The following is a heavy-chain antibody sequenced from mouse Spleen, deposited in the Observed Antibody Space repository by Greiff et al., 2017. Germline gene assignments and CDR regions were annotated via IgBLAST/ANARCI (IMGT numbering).Heavy chain of an antibody. CDR2: IDPSDSYT. CDR3: ARVITTVVAGFDY. Sequence: QVQLQQPGAELVKPGASVKLSCKASGYTFTSYWMQWVKQRPGQGLEWIGEIDPSDSYTNYNQKFKGKATLTVDTSSSTAYMQLSSLTSEDSAVYYCARVITTVVAGFDYWGQGTTLTVSS. J-gene: IGHJ2*01. CDR1: GYTFTSYW. D-gene: IGHD1-1*01. V-gene: IGHV1-50*01.